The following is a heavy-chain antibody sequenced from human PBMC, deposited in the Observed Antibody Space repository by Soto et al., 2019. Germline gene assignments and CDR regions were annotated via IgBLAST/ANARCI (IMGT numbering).Heavy chain of an antibody. Sequence: SETLSLTCTVSGGSISSYYWSWIRQPPGKGLEWIGYIYYSGSTNYNPSLKSRVTISVHTSKNQFSLKLSAVTAADTAVYYCARDGGSGAFDIWGQGTMVTVSS. J-gene: IGHJ3*02. D-gene: IGHD3-16*01. CDR1: GGSISSYY. CDR2: IYYSGST. V-gene: IGHV4-59*01. CDR3: ARDGGSGAFDI.